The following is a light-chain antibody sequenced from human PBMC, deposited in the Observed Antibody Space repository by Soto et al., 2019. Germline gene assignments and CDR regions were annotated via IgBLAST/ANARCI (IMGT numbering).Light chain of an antibody. J-gene: IGKJ1*01. CDR1: QSVSSSY. Sequence: IVFTQSPGTLSLSPGERATLSCRASQSVSSSYLAWYQQKPGQAPRLLIYGASSRATGIPDRFSGSGSGTDFTLTISRLEPEDFAVYYCQQYGSSEWTFGQGTKVDI. CDR2: GAS. V-gene: IGKV3-20*01. CDR3: QQYGSSEWT.